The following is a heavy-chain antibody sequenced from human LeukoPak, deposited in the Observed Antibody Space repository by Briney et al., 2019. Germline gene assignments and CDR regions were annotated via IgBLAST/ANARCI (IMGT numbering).Heavy chain of an antibody. CDR3: ARGSIAAAGSSPVDY. J-gene: IGHJ4*02. Sequence: SETLSLTCAVSGGSISSGGYSWSWIRQPPGKGLEWIGYIYHSGSTYYNPSLKSRVTISVDRSKNQFSLKLSSVTAADTAVYYCARGSIAAAGSSPVDYWGQGTLVTVSS. V-gene: IGHV4-30-2*01. CDR2: IYHSGST. CDR1: GGSISSGGYS. D-gene: IGHD6-13*01.